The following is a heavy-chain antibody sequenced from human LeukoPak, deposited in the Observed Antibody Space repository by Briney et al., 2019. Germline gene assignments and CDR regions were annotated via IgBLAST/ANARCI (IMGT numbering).Heavy chain of an antibody. J-gene: IGHJ4*02. CDR2: ISYDGSNK. CDR3: ARDPNPCVEIATIADY. CDR1: GSTFSSYA. V-gene: IGHV3-30-3*01. Sequence: GGSMTLACAVDGSTFSSYAMHWVRQAPGKVLEWVAVISYDGSNKYYADSVKGRFTICRDNSKNTLYLQMNSLRAEDTAVYYCARDPNPCVEIATIADYWGQGTMVTVAS. D-gene: IGHD5-24*01.